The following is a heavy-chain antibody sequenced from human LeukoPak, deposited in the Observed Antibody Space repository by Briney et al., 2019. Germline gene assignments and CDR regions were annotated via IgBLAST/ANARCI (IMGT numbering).Heavy chain of an antibody. CDR3: ARANHHWFDP. D-gene: IGHD1-14*01. Sequence: SETLSLTCAVSGGSISSSNWWSWVRQPPGKGLEWIGYIYYGGSTNYNPSLKSRVTISVDTSKNQFSLKLSSVTAADTAVYYCARANHHWFDPWGQGTLVTVSS. CDR1: GGSISSSNW. V-gene: IGHV4-4*02. CDR2: IYYGGST. J-gene: IGHJ5*02.